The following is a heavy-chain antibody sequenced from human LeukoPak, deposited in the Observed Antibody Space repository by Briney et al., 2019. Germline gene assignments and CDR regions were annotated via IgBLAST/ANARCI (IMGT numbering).Heavy chain of an antibody. Sequence: ASVKVSCKASGYTFTSYDINWVRQATGQGLEWMGWMYPNSGNTGYAQKFQGRVTMTRNTSISTAYMELSSLGSEDTAVYYCARGYSSGWYGRAYYFDYWGQGTLVTVSS. V-gene: IGHV1-8*01. CDR1: GYTFTSYD. CDR2: MYPNSGNT. D-gene: IGHD6-19*01. CDR3: ARGYSSGWYGRAYYFDY. J-gene: IGHJ4*02.